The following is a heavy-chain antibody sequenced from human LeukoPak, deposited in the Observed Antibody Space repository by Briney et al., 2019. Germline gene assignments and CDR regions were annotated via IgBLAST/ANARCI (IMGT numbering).Heavy chain of an antibody. J-gene: IGHJ6*03. Sequence: SETLSLTCTVSGGSISSYYWSWIRQPPGKGLEWIGYIYYSGSTNYNPSLKSRVTISVDTSKNQFSLKLSSVTAADTAVYYCARKALGEDDYGVTDYYYMDVWGKGTTVTVSS. CDR1: GGSISSYY. V-gene: IGHV4-59*08. CDR3: ARKALGEDDYGVTDYYYMDV. D-gene: IGHD4-17*01. CDR2: IYYSGST.